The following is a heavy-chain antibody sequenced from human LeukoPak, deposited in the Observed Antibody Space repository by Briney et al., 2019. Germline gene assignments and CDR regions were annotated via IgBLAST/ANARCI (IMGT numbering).Heavy chain of an antibody. D-gene: IGHD1-1*01. Sequence: PGGSLRLSCAASGFTFSSYSMNWVRQAPGKGLEWVSSISSSSSYIYYADSVKGRFTISRDNAKNSLYLQMNSLRAEDMAVYYCARTGALNWNYYYYYYMDVWGIGTTVTVSS. CDR3: ARTGALNWNYYYYYYMDV. J-gene: IGHJ6*03. CDR1: GFTFSSYS. CDR2: ISSSSSYI. V-gene: IGHV3-21*01.